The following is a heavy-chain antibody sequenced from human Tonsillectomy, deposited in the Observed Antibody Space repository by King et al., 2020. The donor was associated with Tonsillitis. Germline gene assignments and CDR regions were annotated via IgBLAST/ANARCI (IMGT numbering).Heavy chain of an antibody. Sequence: QLQESGPGLVKPSETLSLTCTVSGVSISGSGFHWGWLRQPPGKGLEWIGSISYRGNPYINPSLRSRLTISLDTSKNQFSLKLSSLTAADTAVYYCAREVDFFDYWGQGTLVPVSS. CDR2: ISYRGNP. V-gene: IGHV4-39*07. J-gene: IGHJ4*02. CDR3: AREVDFFDY. CDR1: GVSISGSGFH.